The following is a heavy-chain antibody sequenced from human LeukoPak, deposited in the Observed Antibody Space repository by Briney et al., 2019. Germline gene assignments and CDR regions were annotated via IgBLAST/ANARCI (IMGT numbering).Heavy chain of an antibody. CDR3: AKDYRWAYDY. J-gene: IGHJ4*02. CDR2: IRLDGSGK. CDR1: GFTFGSFG. V-gene: IGHV3-30*02. Sequence: GGSLSLSCAASGFTFGSFGMHWVRQAPGKGLEWITYIRLDGSGKYYADSVKGRFTISRDNSRNTLYMQMNSLRVGDTAVYYCAKDYRWAYDYWGRGTLVTVSS. D-gene: IGHD2-8*02.